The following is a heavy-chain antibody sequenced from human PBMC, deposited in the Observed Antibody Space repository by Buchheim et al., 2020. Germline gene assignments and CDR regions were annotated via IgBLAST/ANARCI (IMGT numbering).Heavy chain of an antibody. CDR1: GFTFSNYY. D-gene: IGHD3-9*01. Sequence: QVQLVESGGGLVKPGASLRLSCAASGFTFSNYYMSWIRQAPGQGLEWVSYISSSGSTIYYADSVKGRFTISRDNATNSLYLQMNSLRAEDTAVYYCAREPGRGLRYFDWFDHRFDYWGQGTL. J-gene: IGHJ4*02. CDR3: AREPGRGLRYFDWFDHRFDY. V-gene: IGHV3-11*01. CDR2: ISSSGSTI.